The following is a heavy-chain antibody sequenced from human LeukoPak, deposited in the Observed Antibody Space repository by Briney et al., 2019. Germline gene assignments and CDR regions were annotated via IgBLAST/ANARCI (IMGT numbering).Heavy chain of an antibody. J-gene: IGHJ4*02. CDR1: GGTFSSYA. V-gene: IGHV1-69*01. CDR3: ARDRGWAGYSYGFYY. D-gene: IGHD5-18*01. CDR2: IIPIFGTA. Sequence: EASVKLSCQASGGTFSSYAISWVRQAPGQGLEWMGGIIPIFGTANYAQKFQGRVTITADESTSTAYMELSSLRSEDTAVYYCARDRGWAGYSYGFYYWGQGTLVTVSS.